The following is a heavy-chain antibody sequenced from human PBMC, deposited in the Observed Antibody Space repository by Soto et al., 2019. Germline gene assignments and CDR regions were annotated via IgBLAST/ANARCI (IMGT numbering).Heavy chain of an antibody. Sequence: QVQLVESGGGVFHPGTSLRLSCAASGFTFSSYGMHWVRQAPGKGLEWVAFISFDRTNKYYADSVEGRFTISRDNSKNTLYLQMNSLRAEDTAVYYCATLGSWRSGTFHGLDVWGQGTTVTVSS. CDR3: ATLGSWRSGTFHGLDV. CDR1: GFTFSSYG. CDR2: ISFDRTNK. J-gene: IGHJ6*02. D-gene: IGHD3-16*01. V-gene: IGHV3-33*01.